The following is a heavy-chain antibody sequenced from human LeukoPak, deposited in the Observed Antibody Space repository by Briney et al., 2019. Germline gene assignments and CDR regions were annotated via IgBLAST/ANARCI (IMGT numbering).Heavy chain of an antibody. Sequence: GGSLRLSCAASGFTFSSYWMSWVRQAPGKGLEWVANIKQDGSEKYYVDSVKGRFTISRDNAKNSLYLQMNSLRAEDTAVYYCARDRRYRSGGSCKTTYFDYWGQGTLVTVSS. CDR1: GFTFSSYW. V-gene: IGHV3-7*01. CDR2: IKQDGSEK. D-gene: IGHD2-15*01. J-gene: IGHJ4*02. CDR3: ARDRRYRSGGSCKTTYFDY.